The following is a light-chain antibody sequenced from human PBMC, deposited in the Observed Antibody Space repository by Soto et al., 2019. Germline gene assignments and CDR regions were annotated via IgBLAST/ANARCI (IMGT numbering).Light chain of an antibody. V-gene: IGKV3-11*01. CDR1: QSVPSY. CDR3: QQRNAWPRNT. CDR2: DIS. J-gene: IGKJ2*01. Sequence: EIVLTQFPATLSLSPGARATLSCRASQSVPSYLAWYQQKPGQAPRILVYDISNRATGIPARFTGSGSGTDFTLTSSSLEPEDSAVYYCQQRNAWPRNTFGQGTKLEI.